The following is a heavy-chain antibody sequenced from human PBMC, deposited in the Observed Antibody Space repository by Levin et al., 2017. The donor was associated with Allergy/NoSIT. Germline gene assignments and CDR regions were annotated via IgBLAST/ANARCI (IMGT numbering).Heavy chain of an antibody. J-gene: IGHJ6*02. CDR1: GFTFSSYA. D-gene: IGHD2-8*01. CDR3: AKFRRQMVYAAYYYYYGMDV. CDR2: ISGSGGST. V-gene: IGHV3-23*01. Sequence: GGSLRLSCAASGFTFSSYAMSWVRQAPGKGLEWVSAISGSGGSTYYADSVKGRFTISRDNSKNTLYLQMNSLRAEDTAVYYCAKFRRQMVYAAYYYYYGMDVWGQGTTVTVSS.